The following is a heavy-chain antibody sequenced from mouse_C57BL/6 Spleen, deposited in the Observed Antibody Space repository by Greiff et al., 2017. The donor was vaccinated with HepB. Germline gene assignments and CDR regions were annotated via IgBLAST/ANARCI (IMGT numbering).Heavy chain of an antibody. CDR2: IDPETGGT. Sequence: VKLQESGAELVRPGASVTLSCKASGYTFTDYEMHWVKQTPVHGLEWIGAIDPETGGTAYNQKFKGKAILTADKSSSTAYMELRSLTSEDSAVYYCTRGITTAHFDYWGQGTTLTVSS. V-gene: IGHV1-15*01. CDR1: GYTFTDYE. D-gene: IGHD1-2*01. J-gene: IGHJ2*01. CDR3: TRGITTAHFDY.